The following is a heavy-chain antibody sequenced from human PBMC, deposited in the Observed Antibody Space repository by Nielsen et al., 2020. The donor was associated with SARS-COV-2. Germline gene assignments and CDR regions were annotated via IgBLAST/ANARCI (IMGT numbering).Heavy chain of an antibody. CDR3: AILDCSGGSSYSLGHDAFDI. J-gene: IGHJ3*02. D-gene: IGHD2-15*01. Sequence: VRQAPGKGLEWVSSISSSSSYIYYADSVKGRFTISRDNAKNSLYLQMNSLRAEDTAVYYCAILDCSGGSSYSLGHDAFDIWGQGTMVTVSS. CDR2: ISSSSSYI. V-gene: IGHV3-21*01.